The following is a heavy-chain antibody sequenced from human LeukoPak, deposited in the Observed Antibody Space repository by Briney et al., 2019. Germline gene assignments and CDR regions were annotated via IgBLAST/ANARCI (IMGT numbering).Heavy chain of an antibody. Sequence: GGSLRLSCAASGFTFSSYAMTWVRQAPGKGLEWVSAISGSGGSTYYADSVRGRFPISRDNSKNTLYLQMNSVRAEDTAIYYCAKAVYCSGGGCYGAPDCWSQGTLVTVPS. CDR1: GFTFSSYA. D-gene: IGHD2-15*01. J-gene: IGHJ4*02. CDR2: ISGSGGST. CDR3: AKAVYCSGGGCYGAPDC. V-gene: IGHV3-23*01.